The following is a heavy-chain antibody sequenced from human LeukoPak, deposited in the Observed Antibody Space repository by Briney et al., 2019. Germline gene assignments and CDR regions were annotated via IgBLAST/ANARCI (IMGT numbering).Heavy chain of an antibody. CDR1: GGTFSSYA. V-gene: IGHV1-69*13. J-gene: IGHJ6*02. Sequence: SVKVSCKASGGTFSSYAISWVRQAPGQGLEWMGGIIPIFGTANYAQKFQGRVTITADESTSTAYMELSSLRSEDTAVYHCARARYCSGGSCPFYYYYGMDVWGQGTTVTVSS. D-gene: IGHD2-15*01. CDR3: ARARYCSGGSCPFYYYYGMDV. CDR2: IIPIFGTA.